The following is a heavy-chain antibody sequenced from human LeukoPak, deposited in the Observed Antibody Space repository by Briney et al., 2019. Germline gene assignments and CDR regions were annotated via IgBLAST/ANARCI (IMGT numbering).Heavy chain of an antibody. D-gene: IGHD1-26*01. CDR3: ARSHRGSNSLSFDI. V-gene: IGHV3-53*01. J-gene: IGHJ3*02. CDR2: LYSGGST. CDR1: GFTVSSSY. Sequence: PGGSLRLSCAASGFTVSSSYMSWVRQAPGKGLEWVSVLYSGGSTYYADSVKGRFTISRDNSKNTLYLQMNSLRAEDTAVYYCARSHRGSNSLSFDIWGQGTKVTVPS.